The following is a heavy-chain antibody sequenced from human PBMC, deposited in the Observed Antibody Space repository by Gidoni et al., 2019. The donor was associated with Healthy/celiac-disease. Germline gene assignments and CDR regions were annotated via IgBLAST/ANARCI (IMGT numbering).Heavy chain of an antibody. D-gene: IGHD5-18*01. CDR1: GFSLSNARMG. Sequence: QVTLKESGPVLVKTTETLTLTCTVPGFSLSNARMGVSWIRQPPGKALEWRAHIFSHDEKSYRTSLKSRLTLSQDTSNRQVVLTLTHMDPVDTATSSCARIDGSSYIDWYFDLWGRGTLVTVSS. V-gene: IGHV2-26*01. CDR3: ARIDGSSYIDWYFDL. J-gene: IGHJ2*01. CDR2: IFSHDEK.